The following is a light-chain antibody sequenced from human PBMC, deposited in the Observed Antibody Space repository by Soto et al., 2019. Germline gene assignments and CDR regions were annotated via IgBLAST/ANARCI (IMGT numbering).Light chain of an antibody. V-gene: IGKV3D-15*01. CDR2: LTS. J-gene: IGKJ5*01. CDR1: RTIAGN. CDR3: QQYDDWPPIT. Sequence: EVVMTQSPGTLSASPGERAPLSCRASRTIAGNVAWYQQKPGQAPRLLIFLTSTRAIGVPDRFSGGGSGTEFTLTISSLQSEDFAVYYCQQYDDWPPITFGQGTRLEIK.